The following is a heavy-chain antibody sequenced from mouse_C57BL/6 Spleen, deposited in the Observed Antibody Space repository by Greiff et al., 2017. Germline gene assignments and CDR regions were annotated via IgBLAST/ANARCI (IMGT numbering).Heavy chain of an antibody. D-gene: IGHD2-10*02. CDR2: INSDGGST. CDR3: ARYGNYAMDY. V-gene: IGHV5-2*01. CDR1: EYEFPSHD. J-gene: IGHJ4*01. Sequence: EVKLAEPGGGLVQPGESLKLSCESTEYEFPSHDMSWVRKTPGKRLELVAAINSDGGSTYYPDTLERRFIISRDNTKTTLYLQMSSLRSEDTALYYCARYGNYAMDYWGQGTSVTVSS.